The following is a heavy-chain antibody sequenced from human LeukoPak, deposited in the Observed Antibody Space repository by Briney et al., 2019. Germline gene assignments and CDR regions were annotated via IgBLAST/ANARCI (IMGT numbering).Heavy chain of an antibody. Sequence: GGSLRLSCAASGFTFSSYGMHWVRQVPGKGLEWVAVISYDGSNKYYADSVKGRFTISRDNSKNTLYLQMNSLRAEDTAVYYCAKDRHCSGGSCYPYYYYYYGMDVWGKGTTVTVSS. D-gene: IGHD2-15*01. V-gene: IGHV3-30*18. J-gene: IGHJ6*04. CDR2: ISYDGSNK. CDR1: GFTFSSYG. CDR3: AKDRHCSGGSCYPYYYYYYGMDV.